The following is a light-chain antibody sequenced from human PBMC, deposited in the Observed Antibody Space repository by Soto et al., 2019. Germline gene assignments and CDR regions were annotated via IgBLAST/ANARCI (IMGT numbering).Light chain of an antibody. CDR1: QSVGTN. CDR2: GAS. J-gene: IGKJ1*01. CDR3: QQYENWPPWT. Sequence: EIVLTQSPATLSLSPGERATISCRASQSVGTNLAWYQQKRGQAPRLLVYGASSRATGIPARFSGSGSGTEFTLTISSLQSEYFADYFCQQYENWPPWTFGQGTKVDLK. V-gene: IGKV3-15*01.